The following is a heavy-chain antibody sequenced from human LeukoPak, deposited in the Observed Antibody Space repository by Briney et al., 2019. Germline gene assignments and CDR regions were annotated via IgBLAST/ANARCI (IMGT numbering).Heavy chain of an antibody. CDR3: ARTPGRSYYYYYMDV. CDR2: MNPNSGNT. V-gene: IGHV1-8*03. CDR1: GYTFTSYD. Sequence: GASVKVSWKASGYTFTSYDINWVRQATGQGLEWMGWMNPNSGNTGHAQKFQGRVTITRNTSISTAYMELSSLRSEDTAVYYCARTPGRSYYYYYMDVWGKGTTVTVSS. J-gene: IGHJ6*03.